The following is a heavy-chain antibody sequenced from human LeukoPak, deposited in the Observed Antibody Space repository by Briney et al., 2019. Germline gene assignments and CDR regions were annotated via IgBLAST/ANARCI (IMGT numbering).Heavy chain of an antibody. D-gene: IGHD6-13*01. V-gene: IGHV3-66*01. J-gene: IGHJ4*02. CDR2: IYSGGST. Sequence: GGSLRLSCAASGFTFSSYAMSWVRQAPGKGLEWVSVIYSGGSTYYADSVKGRFTISRDNSKNTLYLQMNSLRAEDTAVYYCAREAAAAGLDYWGQGTLVTVFS. CDR3: AREAAAAGLDY. CDR1: GFTFSSYA.